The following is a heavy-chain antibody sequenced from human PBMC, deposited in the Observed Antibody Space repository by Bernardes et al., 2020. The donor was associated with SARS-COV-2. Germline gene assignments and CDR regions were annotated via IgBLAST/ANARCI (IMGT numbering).Heavy chain of an antibody. V-gene: IGHV3-66*01. Sequence: GGSLRVSCAASGFTVSSNYMSWVRQAPGKGLEWVSIIYSDGGTYYTDSVKGRFTISRDNAKNTLYLQMNSLRDEDTALYYCARGISDCGGDCYSSHFDYWGQGTRVTVSS. CDR3: ARGISDCGGDCYSSHFDY. J-gene: IGHJ4*02. CDR1: GFTVSSNY. D-gene: IGHD2-21*02. CDR2: IYSDGGT.